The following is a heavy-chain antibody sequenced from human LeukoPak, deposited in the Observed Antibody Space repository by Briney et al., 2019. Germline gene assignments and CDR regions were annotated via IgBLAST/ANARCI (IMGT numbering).Heavy chain of an antibody. Sequence: GGSLRLSCAASGFTFSSYAMHWVRQAPGKGLEWVAVISYDGSNKYYADSVKGRFTISRDNSKNTLYLQMNSLRAEDTAVYYCARGTLGYCSSTSCLLFDYWGQGTLVTVSS. CDR2: ISYDGSNK. CDR1: GFTFSSYA. D-gene: IGHD2-2*01. V-gene: IGHV3-30-3*01. CDR3: ARGTLGYCSSTSCLLFDY. J-gene: IGHJ4*02.